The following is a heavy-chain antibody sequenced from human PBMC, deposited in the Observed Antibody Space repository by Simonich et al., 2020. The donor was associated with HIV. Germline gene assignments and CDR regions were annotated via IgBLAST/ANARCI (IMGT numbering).Heavy chain of an antibody. CDR2: IYPGDSDT. V-gene: IGHV5-51*03. J-gene: IGHJ3*02. Sequence: EVQLVQSGAEVKKPGESLKISCKGSGYSFTSYWIGWVRQMPGKGLEWMGTIYPGDSDTRYRPSCQGQVTISADKSSSTAYLQWSSLKASDTAMYYCVTDKGYCSGGSCYQDAFDIWGQGTMVTVSS. CDR1: GYSFTSYW. CDR3: VTDKGYCSGGSCYQDAFDI. D-gene: IGHD2-15*01.